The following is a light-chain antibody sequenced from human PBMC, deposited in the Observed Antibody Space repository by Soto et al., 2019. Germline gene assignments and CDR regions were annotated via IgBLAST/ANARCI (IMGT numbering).Light chain of an antibody. CDR2: AAS. V-gene: IGKV3-20*01. CDR3: QHYKT. J-gene: IGKJ1*01. CDR1: QSISRRH. Sequence: EIVLTQSPGTLSLSPGERATLSCRASQSISRRHLAWYQQRPGQPPRLLIHAASSRATGIPDRFSGSGSGTDFTLTISRLEPEDFAVYYCQHYKTFGQGTKVDIK.